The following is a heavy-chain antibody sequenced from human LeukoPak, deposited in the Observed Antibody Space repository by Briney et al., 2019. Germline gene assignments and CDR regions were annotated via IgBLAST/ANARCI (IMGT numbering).Heavy chain of an antibody. Sequence: SETLSLTCTVSGGSISSSSYYWGWIRQPPGMGLEWIGSIYYSGSTYYNPSLKSRVTISVDTSKNQFSLKLSSVTAADTAVYYCARSPPGIQLWFDYWGQGTLVTVSS. V-gene: IGHV4-39*01. D-gene: IGHD5-18*01. J-gene: IGHJ4*02. CDR1: GGSISSSSYY. CDR2: IYYSGST. CDR3: ARSPPGIQLWFDY.